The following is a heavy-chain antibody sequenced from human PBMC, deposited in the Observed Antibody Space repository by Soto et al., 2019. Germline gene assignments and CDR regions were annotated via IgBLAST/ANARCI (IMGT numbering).Heavy chain of an antibody. J-gene: IGHJ6*02. V-gene: IGHV4-59*01. CDR3: ARDHLIAAAGTYYYYGMDV. CDR1: GGSISSYY. Sequence: PSETLSLTCTVSGGSISSYYWSWIRQPPGKGLEWIGYIYYSWSTNYNPSLKSRVTISVDTSKNQFSLKLSSVTAADTAVYYCARDHLIAAAGTYYYYGMDVWGQGTTVTVSS. CDR2: IYYSWST. D-gene: IGHD6-13*01.